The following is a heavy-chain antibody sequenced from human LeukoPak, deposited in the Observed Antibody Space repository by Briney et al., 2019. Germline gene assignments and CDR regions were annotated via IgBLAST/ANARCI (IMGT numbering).Heavy chain of an antibody. CDR3: ARGERTPWIRLWPAFDY. J-gene: IGHJ4*02. CDR2: INHSGST. Sequence: SETLSLTCAAYGGSFSGYCWSWIRQPPGKGLEWIGEINHSGSTDYNPSLKSRVTISVDTSKNQFSLKLSSVTAADTAVYYCARGERTPWIRLWPAFDYWGQGTLVTVSS. V-gene: IGHV4-34*01. D-gene: IGHD5-18*01. CDR1: GGSFSGYC.